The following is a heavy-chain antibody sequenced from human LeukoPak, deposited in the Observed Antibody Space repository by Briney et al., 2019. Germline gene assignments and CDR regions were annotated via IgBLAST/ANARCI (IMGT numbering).Heavy chain of an antibody. CDR2: ISGSGGNT. CDR3: AVATRALRGPMDV. CDR1: GFTFSSYA. J-gene: IGHJ6*02. V-gene: IGHV3-23*01. Sequence: GGSLRHSCAASGFTFSSYAMSWVRQAPGKGLEWVSAISGSGGNTYYADSVKGRFTISRDNSKNTLYLQMNSLRAEDTAVYYCAVATRALRGPMDVWGQGTTVTVSS. D-gene: IGHD5-12*01.